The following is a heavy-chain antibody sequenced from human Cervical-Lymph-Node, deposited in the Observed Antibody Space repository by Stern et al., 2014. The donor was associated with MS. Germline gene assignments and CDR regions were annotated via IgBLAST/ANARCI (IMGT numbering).Heavy chain of an antibody. CDR1: GFTFSSYS. D-gene: IGHD5-18*01. CDR2: ISSSSSYI. J-gene: IGHJ4*02. CDR3: ARGFFSYGYDFDY. Sequence: EVQLEESGGGLVKPGGSLRLSCAASGFTFSSYSMNWVRQAPGKGLEWVSFISSSSSYIYYADSVKGRFTISRDNAKNSLYLQMNSLRAEDTAVYYCARGFFSYGYDFDYWGQGTLVTVSS. V-gene: IGHV3-21*01.